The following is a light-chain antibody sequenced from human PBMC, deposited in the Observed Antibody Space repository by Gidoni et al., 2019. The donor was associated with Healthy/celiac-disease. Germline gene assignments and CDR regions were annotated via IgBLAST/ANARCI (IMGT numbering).Light chain of an antibody. V-gene: IGKV3-11*01. CDR3: QQRSHWPLT. Sequence: EIALTQPPATLSLSPVESATLPCRASQNVSSYLTWYQQKPGQAPRLLIYDASNRATGIPARFSGSGSGTDFTLTISSLEPEDFAVYYCQQRSHWPLTFGQGTKLEIK. J-gene: IGKJ2*01. CDR2: DAS. CDR1: QNVSSY.